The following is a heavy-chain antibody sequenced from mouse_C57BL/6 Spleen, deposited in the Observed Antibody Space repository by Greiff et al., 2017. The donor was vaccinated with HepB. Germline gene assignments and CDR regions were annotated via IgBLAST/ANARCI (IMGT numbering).Heavy chain of an antibody. CDR1: GYTFTSYG. D-gene: IGHD2-4*01. CDR2: IYPRSGNT. Sequence: QLQQSGAELARPGASVKLSCKASGYTFTSYGISWVKQRTGQGLEWIGEIYPRSGNTYYNEKFKGKATLTADKSSSTAYMELRSLTSEDSAVYFCARWDYDYDDYAMDYWGQGTSVTVSS. V-gene: IGHV1-81*01. J-gene: IGHJ4*01. CDR3: ARWDYDYDDYAMDY.